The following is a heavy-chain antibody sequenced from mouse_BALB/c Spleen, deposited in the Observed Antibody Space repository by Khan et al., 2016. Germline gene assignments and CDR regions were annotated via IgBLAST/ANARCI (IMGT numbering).Heavy chain of an antibody. V-gene: IGHV14-3*02. CDR3: ASLLLRFHY. J-gene: IGHJ2*01. Sequence: QLVQSGAELVKPGASVKLSCTASGFNILDTYMHWVKQRPEQGLEWIGRIDPANGNTKYDPKFQGKATVTADTSSNTAYLQLSSLTSEDTAVYYCASLLLRFHYWGQGTTLTVSS. D-gene: IGHD1-1*01. CDR1: GFNILDTY. CDR2: IDPANGNT.